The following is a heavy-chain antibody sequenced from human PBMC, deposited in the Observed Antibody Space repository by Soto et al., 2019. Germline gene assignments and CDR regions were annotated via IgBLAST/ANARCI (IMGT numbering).Heavy chain of an antibody. J-gene: IGHJ4*02. Sequence: SETLSLTCTVSRGSISSGTNYWAWIRQRPGKGLEWIAYIYYGGSTFYNPSLRSRVTISTDRTKNHFSLHLNSATAGDTAAYFCARARYSDNWHGLIDSWGQGTLVTVSS. V-gene: IGHV4-39*02. CDR3: ARARYSDNWHGLIDS. CDR2: IYYGGST. CDR1: RGSISSGTNY. D-gene: IGHD4-4*01.